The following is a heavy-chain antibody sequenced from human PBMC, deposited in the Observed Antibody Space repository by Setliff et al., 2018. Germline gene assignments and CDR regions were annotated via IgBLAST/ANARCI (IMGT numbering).Heavy chain of an antibody. CDR2: ISSDGSTV. V-gene: IGHV3-48*01. J-gene: IGHJ4*02. CDR3: ARDGDFWSGYCFDY. D-gene: IGHD3-3*01. Sequence: PGGSLRLSCAASGFTFSSYSMNWVRQAPGKGLEWVSYISSDGSTVFYADSVKGRFTISRDNAKNSLYLQVNSLRAEDTAVYYCARDGDFWSGYCFDYWGQGTLVTVSS. CDR1: GFTFSSYS.